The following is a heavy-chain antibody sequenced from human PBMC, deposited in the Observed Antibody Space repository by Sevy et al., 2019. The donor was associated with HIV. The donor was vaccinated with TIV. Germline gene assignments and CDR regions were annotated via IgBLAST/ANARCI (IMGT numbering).Heavy chain of an antibody. V-gene: IGHV3-30*18. CDR3: AKAPNLRYFDRTRGIDY. CDR2: IPYDGSNK. CDR1: GFTFSSYG. J-gene: IGHJ4*02. Sequence: GGSLRLSCAASGFTFSSYGMHWVRQAPGKGLEWVAVIPYDGSNKYYADSVKGRFTISRDNSKNTLYLQMNSLRAEDTAVYYCAKAPNLRYFDRTRGIDYWGQGTLVTVSS. D-gene: IGHD3-9*01.